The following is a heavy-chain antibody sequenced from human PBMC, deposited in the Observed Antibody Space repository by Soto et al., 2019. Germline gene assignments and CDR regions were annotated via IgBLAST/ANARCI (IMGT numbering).Heavy chain of an antibody. CDR2: ISSSGSTI. Sequence: GGSLRLSCAASGFTFSSYEMNWVRQAPGKGLEWVSYISSSGSTIYYADSVKGRFTISRDNAKNSLYLQMNSLRAEDTAVYYWASDSSGYYFDYWGQGTLVTVSS. V-gene: IGHV3-48*03. CDR1: GFTFSSYE. D-gene: IGHD3-22*01. J-gene: IGHJ4*02. CDR3: ASDSSGYYFDY.